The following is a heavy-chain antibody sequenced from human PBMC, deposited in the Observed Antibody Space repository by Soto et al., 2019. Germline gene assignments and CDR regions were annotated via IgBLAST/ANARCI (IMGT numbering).Heavy chain of an antibody. V-gene: IGHV4-4*02. CDR1: GDSISSTNW. J-gene: IGHJ5*02. CDR2: IHHSGTA. D-gene: IGHD2-2*01. CDR3: ARVRQYCSATSCYLDP. Sequence: SETLSLTCGVSGDSISSTNWWHWVRQPPGKGLEWIGEIHHSGTANYNPSLKSRVAISVDKSKNQFSLKLNSVTAADTAVYYCARVRQYCSATSCYLDPWGRGTLVTVSS.